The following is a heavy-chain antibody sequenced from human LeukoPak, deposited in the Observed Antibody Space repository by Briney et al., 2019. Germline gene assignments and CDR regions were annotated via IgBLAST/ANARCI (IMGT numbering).Heavy chain of an antibody. CDR3: ARVSGYSYGLAN. CDR1: GFTFSSYA. V-gene: IGHV3-23*01. D-gene: IGHD5-18*01. Sequence: GGSLRLSCAASGFTFSSYAMSWVRQAPGKGLEWVSAISGSGGSTYYADSVKGRFTISRDNSKNSLYLQMNSLRAEDTAVYYCARVSGYSYGLANWGQGTLVTVSS. J-gene: IGHJ4*02. CDR2: ISGSGGST.